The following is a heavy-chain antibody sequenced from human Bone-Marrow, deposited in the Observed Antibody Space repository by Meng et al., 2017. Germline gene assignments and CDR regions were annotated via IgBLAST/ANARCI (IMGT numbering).Heavy chain of an antibody. CDR1: GYTFTSYD. CDR3: AREAHYYDSSGYYSN. Sequence: SVKVSCKASGYTFTSYDINWVRQAPGQGLEWMGGIIPIFGTANYAQKFQGRVTITADESTSTAYMELSSLRSEDTAVYYCAREAHYYDSSGYYSNWGQGTLVTVSS. J-gene: IGHJ4*02. CDR2: IIPIFGTA. D-gene: IGHD3-22*01. V-gene: IGHV1-69*13.